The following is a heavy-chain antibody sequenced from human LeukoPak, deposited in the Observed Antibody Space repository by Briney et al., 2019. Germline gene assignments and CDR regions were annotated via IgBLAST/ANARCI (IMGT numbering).Heavy chain of an antibody. J-gene: IGHJ6*02. Sequence: GGSLRLSCAASGFTVSSNYMSWVRQAPGKGLEWVSVIYSGGSTYYADSVKGRFTISRDNSKNTLYPQMNSLRAEDTAVYYCARGEWELPQLPGGMDVWGQGTTVTVSS. V-gene: IGHV3-53*01. CDR2: IYSGGST. CDR1: GFTVSSNY. D-gene: IGHD1-26*01. CDR3: ARGEWELPQLPGGMDV.